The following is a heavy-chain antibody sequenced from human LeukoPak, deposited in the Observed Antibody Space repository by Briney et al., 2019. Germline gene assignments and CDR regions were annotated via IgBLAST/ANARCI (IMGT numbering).Heavy chain of an antibody. D-gene: IGHD3-22*01. V-gene: IGHV4-61*02. J-gene: IGHJ3*02. CDR2: IYTSGST. CDR1: GGSISSGSYY. CDR3: AKHYYDSSGYRLDAFDI. Sequence: SETLSLTCTVSGGSISSGSYYWNWIRQPAGKGLEWIGRIYTSGSTNYNPSLKSRVTMSVDTSKNQFSLKLSSVTAADTAVYYCAKHYYDSSGYRLDAFDIWGQGTMVTVSS.